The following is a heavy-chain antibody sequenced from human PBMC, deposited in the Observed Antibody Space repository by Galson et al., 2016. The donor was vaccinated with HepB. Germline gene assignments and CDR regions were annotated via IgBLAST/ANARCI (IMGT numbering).Heavy chain of an antibody. V-gene: IGHV1-69*13. CDR1: GGIFNSYG. CDR3: ARASGYHYVSWFDP. Sequence: SVKVSCKASGGIFNSYGITWVRQAPGQGLEWMGGIIAIFGTANYAQNFQGRVTITADESTSTVYMELSSLRSEDTAVYYCARASGYHYVSWFDPWGQGTLVTVSS. J-gene: IGHJ5*02. D-gene: IGHD3-16*01. CDR2: IIAIFGTA.